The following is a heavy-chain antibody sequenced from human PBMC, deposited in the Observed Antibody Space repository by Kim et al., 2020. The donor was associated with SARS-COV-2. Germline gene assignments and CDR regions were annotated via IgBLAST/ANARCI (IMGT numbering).Heavy chain of an antibody. J-gene: IGHJ4*02. D-gene: IGHD6-19*01. V-gene: IGHV3-11*01. CDR3: ARVLTSGWSYFDY. Sequence: YADAVKGRFTISGDNARASLYLQMNSLRAEDTAVYYCARVLTSGWSYFDYWGQGTLVTVSS.